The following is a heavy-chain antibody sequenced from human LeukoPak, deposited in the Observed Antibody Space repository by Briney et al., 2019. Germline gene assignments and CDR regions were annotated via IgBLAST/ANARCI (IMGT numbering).Heavy chain of an antibody. CDR2: INTAGDS. CDR1: GFIFSDYE. D-gene: IGHD4-17*01. Sequence: PGGSLRLSCAASGFIFSDYEMNWVRQAPGKGLEWLSWINTAGDSKYADSVKGRFTISRDDAKNSWYLQMNSLRVEDTAVYYCARDAPGTVTNDYWGQGTLVTVSS. V-gene: IGHV3-48*03. J-gene: IGHJ4*02. CDR3: ARDAPGTVTNDY.